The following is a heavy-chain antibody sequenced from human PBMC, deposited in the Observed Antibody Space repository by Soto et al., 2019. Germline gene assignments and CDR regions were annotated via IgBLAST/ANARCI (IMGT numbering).Heavy chain of an antibody. CDR1: GFTFSDYY. J-gene: IGHJ3*02. CDR3: AFSIFGVVPDAFDI. D-gene: IGHD3-3*01. V-gene: IGHV3-11*01. CDR2: ISSSGSTI. Sequence: GSLRLSCASSGFTFSDYYMSWIRQAPGKGLEWVSYISSSGSTIYYADSVKGRFTISRDNAKNSLYLQMNSLRAEDTAVYYCAFSIFGVVPDAFDIWGQGTMVTVSS.